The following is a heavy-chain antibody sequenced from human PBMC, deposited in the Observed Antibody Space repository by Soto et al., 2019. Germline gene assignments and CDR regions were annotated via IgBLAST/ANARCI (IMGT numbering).Heavy chain of an antibody. CDR3: AFQWLHDAFDI. V-gene: IGHV3-30-3*01. D-gene: IGHD3-22*01. CDR2: ISYDGSNK. CDR1: GFTFSSYA. Sequence: GGSLRLSCAASGFTFSSYAMHWVRQAPGKGLEWVAVISYDGSNKYYADSVKGRFTISRDNSKNTLYLQMNSLRAEDTAVYYCAFQWLHDAFDIWGQGTMVTVSS. J-gene: IGHJ3*02.